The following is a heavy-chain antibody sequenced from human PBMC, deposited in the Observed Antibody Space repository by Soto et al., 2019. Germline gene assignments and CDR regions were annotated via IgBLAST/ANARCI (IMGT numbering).Heavy chain of an antibody. CDR2: ISGSGGST. CDR1: GFTFSSYA. D-gene: IGHD6-13*01. V-gene: IGHV3-23*01. Sequence: EVQLLESGGDLVQPGGSLRLSCAASGFTFSSYAMSWVRQAPGKGLEWVSAISGSGGSTYYADSVKGRFTISRDNSKNTLYLQMNSLRAEDTAVYYCAKDYSRSWQPKDAFDIWGQGTMVTVAS. J-gene: IGHJ3*02. CDR3: AKDYSRSWQPKDAFDI.